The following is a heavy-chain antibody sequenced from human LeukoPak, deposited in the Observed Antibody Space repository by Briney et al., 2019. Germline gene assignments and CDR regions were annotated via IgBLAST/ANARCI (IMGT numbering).Heavy chain of an antibody. CDR2: ISYDGSNK. V-gene: IGHV3-30*03. D-gene: IGHD3-22*01. CDR3: ARGPGGYYDSSGYYYYY. CDR1: GFTFDDYG. Sequence: GGSLRLSCAASGFTFDDYGMSWVRHAPGKGLEWVAVISYDGSNKYYADSVKGRFTISRDNSKNTLYLQMNSLRAEDTAVYYCARGPGGYYDSSGYYYYYWGQGTLVTVSS. J-gene: IGHJ4*02.